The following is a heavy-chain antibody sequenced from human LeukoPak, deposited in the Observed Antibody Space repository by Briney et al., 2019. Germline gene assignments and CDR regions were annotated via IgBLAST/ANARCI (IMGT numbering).Heavy chain of an antibody. CDR1: GGSISSYY. D-gene: IGHD3-10*02. V-gene: IGHV4-59*08. CDR2: IYYSGST. J-gene: IGHJ4*02. CDR3: ARLFGELKSGTYYFDY. Sequence: PSETLSLTCTVSGGSISSYYWSWIRQPPGKGLEWIGYIYYSGSTNYNPSLKSRVTISVDTSKNQFSLKLSSVTAADTAVYYCARLFGELKSGTYYFDYWGQGTLVTVSS.